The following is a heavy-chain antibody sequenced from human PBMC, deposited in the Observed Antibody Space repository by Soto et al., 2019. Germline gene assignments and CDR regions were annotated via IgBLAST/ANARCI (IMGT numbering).Heavy chain of an antibody. CDR3: ARGTTVTTFYDYYYYMDV. CDR1: GFTFSSYW. CDR2: VKQDGSEK. D-gene: IGHD4-17*01. J-gene: IGHJ6*03. V-gene: IGHV3-7*01. Sequence: PGGSLRLSCAASGFTFSSYWMSWVRQAPGKGLEWVANVKQDGSEKYYVDSVKGRFTISRDNAKNSLYLQMNSLRAEDTAVYYCARGTTVTTFYDYYYYMDVWGKGTTVTVSS.